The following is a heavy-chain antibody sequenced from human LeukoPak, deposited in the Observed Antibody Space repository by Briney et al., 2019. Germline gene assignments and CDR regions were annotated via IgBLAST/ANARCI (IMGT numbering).Heavy chain of an antibody. CDR3: ARGSRRGYSYGYEVLDY. J-gene: IGHJ4*02. CDR2: ISSSSSYT. V-gene: IGHV3-11*06. D-gene: IGHD5-18*01. CDR1: GFTFSDYY. Sequence: KTGGSLRLSCAASGFTFSDYYMSWIRQAPGEGLEWVSYISSSSSYTNYADSVKGRFTISRDNAKNSLYLQMNSLRAEDTAVYYCARGSRRGYSYGYEVLDYWGQGTLVTVSS.